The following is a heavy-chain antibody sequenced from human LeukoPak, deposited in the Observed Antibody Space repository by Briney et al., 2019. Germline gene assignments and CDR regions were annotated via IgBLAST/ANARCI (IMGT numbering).Heavy chain of an antibody. CDR3: AKGDCSSTNCYPDY. CDR1: GFTFSSYW. J-gene: IGHJ4*02. Sequence: GGSLRLSCAASGFTFSSYWMSWVRQAPGKGLEWVSGISASGASTYYADSVKGRFTISRDKSTEKLYLQMNSLRAEDTAVYFCAKGDCSSTNCYPDYWGQGILVTVSS. V-gene: IGHV3-23*01. CDR2: ISASGAST. D-gene: IGHD2-2*01.